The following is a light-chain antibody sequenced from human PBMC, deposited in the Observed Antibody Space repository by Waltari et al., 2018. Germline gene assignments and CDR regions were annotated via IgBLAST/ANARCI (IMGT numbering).Light chain of an antibody. CDR3: QVWDVNSDQGDVI. J-gene: IGLJ2*01. CDR1: NIGGKR. V-gene: IGLV3-21*04. CDR2: FDS. Sequence: SYVLTQPPSVSEAPGKTATITCGGNNIGGKRVHWYQQKPGQAPVLVIYFDSDRPSGTPERFSGSKSGNTATLTISRVETGDEADYYCQVWDVNSDQGDVIFGGGTKLTVL.